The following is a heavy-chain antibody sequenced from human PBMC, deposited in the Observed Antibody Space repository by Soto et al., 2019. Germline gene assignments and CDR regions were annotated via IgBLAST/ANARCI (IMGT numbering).Heavy chain of an antibody. CDR1: GGSISTSNYH. CDR3: ARLQSDDVWRNYRYYFDY. D-gene: IGHD3-16*02. J-gene: IGHJ4*02. Sequence: PSETLSLTCSVSGGSISTSNYHWGWIRQPPGKGLEWVGHIFYSGTTYYNPSLKSRVTISVDTSKNQFSLTLKSATAADAAVYYCARLQSDDVWRNYRYYFDYWGQGTLVNVSS. V-gene: IGHV4-39*01. CDR2: IFYSGTT.